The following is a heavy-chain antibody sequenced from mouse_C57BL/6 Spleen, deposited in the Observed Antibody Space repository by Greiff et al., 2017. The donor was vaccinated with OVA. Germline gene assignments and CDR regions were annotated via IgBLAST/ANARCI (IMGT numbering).Heavy chain of an antibody. V-gene: IGHV1-64*01. CDR3: AREGLTGTSGYWYFDV. CDR2: IHPNSGST. D-gene: IGHD4-1*01. J-gene: IGHJ1*03. Sequence: VQLQQPGAELVKPGASVKLSCKASGYTFTSYWMHWVKQRPGQGLEWIGMIHPNSGSTNYNEKFKSKATLTVDKSSSTAYMQLSSLTSEDSAVYYCAREGLTGTSGYWYFDVWGTGTTVSVSS. CDR1: GYTFTSYW.